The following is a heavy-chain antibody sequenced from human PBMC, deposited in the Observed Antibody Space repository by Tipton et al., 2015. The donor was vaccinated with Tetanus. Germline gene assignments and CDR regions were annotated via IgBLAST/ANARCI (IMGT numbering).Heavy chain of an antibody. Sequence: QLVQSGAEVKKPGESLKISCKGSGHSFTKYWIAWVRQMPGKGLEWMGLIYPDDSDTRYSPSFQGQVTISADKSIRTAYLQWSSLKASDTALYFCAKDKELYYSYYGMDVWGPGTAVTVSS. CDR3: AKDKELYYSYYGMDV. CDR1: GHSFTKYW. J-gene: IGHJ6*02. D-gene: IGHD1-26*01. CDR2: IYPDDSDT. V-gene: IGHV5-51*01.